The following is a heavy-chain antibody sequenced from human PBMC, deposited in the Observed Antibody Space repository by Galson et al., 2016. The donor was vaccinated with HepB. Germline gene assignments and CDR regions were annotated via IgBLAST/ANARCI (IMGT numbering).Heavy chain of an antibody. V-gene: IGHV3-21*01. Sequence: LRLSCAASGFTFSNFNMNWVRQTPGKGLEWVSSISSNSLYIYYADSVKGRFTISRDNAKNSLYLQMNSLRTEDTAVYYCATSDGSGTYSYYYHYYYMDVWGKGTTVTVSS. D-gene: IGHD3-10*01. CDR3: ATSDGSGTYSYYYHYYYMDV. CDR1: GFTFSNFN. CDR2: ISSNSLYI. J-gene: IGHJ6*03.